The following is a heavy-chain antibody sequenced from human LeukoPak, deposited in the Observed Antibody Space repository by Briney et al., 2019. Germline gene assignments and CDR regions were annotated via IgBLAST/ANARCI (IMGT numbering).Heavy chain of an antibody. CDR3: ARDVRIVGATPIDY. V-gene: IGHV1-2*02. CDR2: INPNSGGT. D-gene: IGHD1-26*01. J-gene: IGHJ4*02. Sequence: ASVKVSCKASGYTFTGYYMHWVRQAPGQGLEWMGWINPNSGGTNYAQKFQGRVTMTRDTSISTAYMELSRLRSDGTAVYYCARDVRIVGATPIDYWGQGTLVTVSS. CDR1: GYTFTGYY.